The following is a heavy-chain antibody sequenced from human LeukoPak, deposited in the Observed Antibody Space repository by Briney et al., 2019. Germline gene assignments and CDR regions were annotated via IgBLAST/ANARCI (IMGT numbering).Heavy chain of an antibody. CDR3: ARVGTYYCGSGSYLLDY. D-gene: IGHD3-10*01. V-gene: IGHV3-48*04. CDR1: GFTFSGYA. J-gene: IGHJ4*02. CDR2: ISSSSSTI. Sequence: GGSLRLSCAASGFTFSGYAMSWARQAPGKGLEWVSYISSSSSTIYYADSVKGRFTISRDNAKNSLYLQMNSLRAEDTAVYYCARVGTYYCGSGSYLLDYWGQGTLVTVSS.